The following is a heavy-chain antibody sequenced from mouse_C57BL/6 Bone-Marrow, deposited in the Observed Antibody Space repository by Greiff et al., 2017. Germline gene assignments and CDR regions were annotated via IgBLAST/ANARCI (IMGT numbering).Heavy chain of an antibody. J-gene: IGHJ4*01. Sequence: QVQLQQPGTELVKPGASVKLSCKASGYTFTSYWMHWVKQRPGQGLEWIGNIYPSNGGTNYNEKFKSKATLTVAKSSNTAYMQLSSLTSEDSAVYYCARSRGNDAYSCAIDYWGQGTSVTVSS. CDR1: GYTFTSYW. V-gene: IGHV1-53*01. CDR2: IYPSNGGT. D-gene: IGHD2-14*01. CDR3: ARSRGNDAYSCAIDY.